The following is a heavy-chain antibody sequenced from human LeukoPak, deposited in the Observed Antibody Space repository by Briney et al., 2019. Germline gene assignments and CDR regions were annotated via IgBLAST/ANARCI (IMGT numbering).Heavy chain of an antibody. Sequence: SETLSLTCTVSGGSISSDLYYWNWIRQPAGKGLEWIGRLYNSGRTNFNPSLKSRVTISADTSKNQFSLKLRSVTAADTAVYYCARGDLKSDWFDPWGQGTLVIV. CDR3: ARGDLKSDWFDP. CDR2: LYNSGRT. D-gene: IGHD3-3*01. CDR1: GGSISSDLYY. J-gene: IGHJ5*02. V-gene: IGHV4-61*02.